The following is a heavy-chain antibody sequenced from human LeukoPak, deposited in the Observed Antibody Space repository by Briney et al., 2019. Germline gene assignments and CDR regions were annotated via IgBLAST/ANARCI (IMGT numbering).Heavy chain of an antibody. CDR3: ARGLHFRVYDSSDYYPY. V-gene: IGHV3-30*03. Sequence: PGRSLRLSCAASGFNFISYGIHWVRQAPGKGLERVAIISHDENIKYYADSVKGRFSISRDNSKNTLYLQMNSLRAEDTAVYYCARGLHFRVYDSSDYYPYWGQGTLVTVSS. D-gene: IGHD3-22*01. J-gene: IGHJ4*02. CDR1: GFNFISYG. CDR2: ISHDENIK.